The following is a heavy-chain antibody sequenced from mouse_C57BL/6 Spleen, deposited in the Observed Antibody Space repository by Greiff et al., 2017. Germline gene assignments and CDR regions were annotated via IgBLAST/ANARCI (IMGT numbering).Heavy chain of an antibody. CDR2: IYPGDGDT. CDR1: GYAFSSSW. CDR3: AREGGLIHYGPEGFAY. D-gene: IGHD1-1*02. J-gene: IGHJ3*01. V-gene: IGHV1-82*01. Sequence: VQLVESGPELVKPGASVKISCKASGYAFSSSWMNWVKQRPGKGLGWIGRIYPGDGDTNYNGKFKGKATLAADKSSSTAYMQLSSLTSEDAAVYFCAREGGLIHYGPEGFAYWGQGTLVTVSA.